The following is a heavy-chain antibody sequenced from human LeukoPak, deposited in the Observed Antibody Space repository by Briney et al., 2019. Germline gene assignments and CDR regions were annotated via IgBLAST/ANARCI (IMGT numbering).Heavy chain of an antibody. Sequence: PSEALSLPCAVYGGSFSCYYWSWIRRPPGKGLEWSGGINHSGSTNYNPSLKSRVTISVDTSKNQFSLTLSSVTAADTAVYYCARVPTSTTTRRAIDYWGQGTLVTVSS. V-gene: IGHV4-34*01. CDR1: GGSFSCYY. CDR2: INHSGST. J-gene: IGHJ4*02. D-gene: IGHD2-2*01. CDR3: ARVPTSTTTRRAIDY.